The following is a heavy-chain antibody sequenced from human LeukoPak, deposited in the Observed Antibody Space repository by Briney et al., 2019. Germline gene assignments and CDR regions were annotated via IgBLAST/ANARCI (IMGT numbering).Heavy chain of an antibody. CDR3: ARSGGVTTTLGY. D-gene: IGHD4-17*01. CDR2: VSYDGSNK. V-gene: IGHV3-30*03. Sequence: PGGSLRLSCAASGFTFSSYWMSWVRQAPGKGLEWVAVVSYDGSNKYYADSVKGRFTISRDNSKNTLYLQMNSLRAEDTAVYYCARSGGVTTTLGYWGQGTLVTVSS. CDR1: GFTFSSYW. J-gene: IGHJ4*02.